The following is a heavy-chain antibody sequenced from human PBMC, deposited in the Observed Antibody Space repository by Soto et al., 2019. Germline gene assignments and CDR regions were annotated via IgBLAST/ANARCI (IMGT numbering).Heavy chain of an antibody. CDR2: IYSGGST. J-gene: IGHJ3*02. CDR3: ARDPLADAFDI. CDR1: GFTVSSNY. Sequence: GESLKISCAASGFTVSSNYMSWVRQAPGKGLEWVSVIYSGGSTYYADSVKGRFTISRDNSKNTLYLQMNSLRAEDTAVYYCARDPLADAFDIWGQGTMVTVSS. V-gene: IGHV3-66*01.